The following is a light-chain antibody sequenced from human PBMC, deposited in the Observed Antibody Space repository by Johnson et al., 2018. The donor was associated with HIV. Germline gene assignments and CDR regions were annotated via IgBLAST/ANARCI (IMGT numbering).Light chain of an antibody. CDR1: SSNIGNNY. V-gene: IGLV1-51*02. Sequence: QSVLTQPPSVSAAPGQKVTISCSGSSSNIGNNYVSWYQQLPGTAPKLLIYENNKRPSGIPDRFSGSKSGTSATLCITGLQTGDEADYYCGTWDSSLSARVFGTGTKVTVL. J-gene: IGLJ1*01. CDR2: ENN. CDR3: GTWDSSLSARV.